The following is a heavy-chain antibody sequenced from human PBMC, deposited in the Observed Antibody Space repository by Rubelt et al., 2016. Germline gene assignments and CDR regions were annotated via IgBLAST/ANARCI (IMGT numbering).Heavy chain of an antibody. CDR2: INPSGGST. J-gene: IGHJ5*02. CDR3: ARTVDIVVVPAAKGVNWFDP. D-gene: IGHD2-2*01. Sequence: QVQLVQSGAEVKKPGASVKVSCKASGYTFTSYYMHWVRQAPGQGLEWMGIINPSGGSTSYAQKFQGRVTITADKSTGTAEMELGSLRSEDTAVYYCARTVDIVVVPAAKGVNWFDPWGQGTLVTVAA. CDR1: GYTFTSYY. V-gene: IGHV1-46*01.